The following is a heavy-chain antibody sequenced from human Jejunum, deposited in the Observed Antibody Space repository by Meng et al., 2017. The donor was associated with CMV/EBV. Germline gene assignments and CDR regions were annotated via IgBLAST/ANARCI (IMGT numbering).Heavy chain of an antibody. J-gene: IGHJ4*02. Sequence: SWAVSGFNFNSYEMNWVRQAPGKGLEWVSYITGPGNTIYYADSVRGRFTISRDNAKNSLYLHMSGLRAEDTAVYYCARLQWAAFDFLGQGTLVTVSS. CDR1: GFNFNSYE. D-gene: IGHD4-11*01. V-gene: IGHV3-48*03. CDR2: ITGPGNTI. CDR3: ARLQWAAFDF.